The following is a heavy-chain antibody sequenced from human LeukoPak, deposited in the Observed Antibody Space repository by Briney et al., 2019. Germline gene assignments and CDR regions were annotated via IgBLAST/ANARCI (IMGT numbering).Heavy chain of an antibody. V-gene: IGHV1-2*02. CDR1: GYTFTGYY. CDR3: ARGPYYYDSSGYYYSY. Sequence: ASVKVSCKASGYTFTGYYMHWVRQAPGQGLEWMGWINPNSGGTNYAQKFQGRVTMTRDTSISTAYMELSRLRSDDTAVYYCARGPYYYDSSGYYYSYRGQGTLVTVSS. J-gene: IGHJ4*02. D-gene: IGHD3-22*01. CDR2: INPNSGGT.